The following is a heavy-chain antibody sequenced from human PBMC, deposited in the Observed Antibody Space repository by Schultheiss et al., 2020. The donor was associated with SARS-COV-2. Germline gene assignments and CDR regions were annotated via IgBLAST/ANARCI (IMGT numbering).Heavy chain of an antibody. D-gene: IGHD3-3*01. J-gene: IGHJ4*02. CDR1: GFTFSSYS. Sequence: GGSLRLSCAASGFTFSSYSMNWVRQAPGKGLEWVSAISGSGGSTYYADSVKGRFTISRDNSKNTLYLQMNSLRAEDTAVYYCAKGDFWSGYYRFDYWGQGTLVTVSS. V-gene: IGHV3-23*01. CDR2: ISGSGGST. CDR3: AKGDFWSGYYRFDY.